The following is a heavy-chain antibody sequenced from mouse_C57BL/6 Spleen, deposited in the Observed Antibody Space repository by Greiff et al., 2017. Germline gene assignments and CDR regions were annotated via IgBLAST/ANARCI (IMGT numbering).Heavy chain of an antibody. CDR2: INYDGSST. D-gene: IGHD2-10*02. V-gene: IGHV5-16*01. Sequence: EVQVVESEGGLVQPGSSMKLSCTASGFTFSDYYMAWVRQVPEKGLEWVANINYDGSSTYYLDSLKSRFIISRDNAKNILYLQMSSLKSEDTATYYCARYQYDYGYFDVWGTGTTVTVSS. CDR1: GFTFSDYY. J-gene: IGHJ1*03. CDR3: ARYQYDYGYFDV.